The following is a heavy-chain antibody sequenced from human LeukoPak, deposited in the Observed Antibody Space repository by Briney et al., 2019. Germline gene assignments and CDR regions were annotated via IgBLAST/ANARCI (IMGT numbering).Heavy chain of an antibody. CDR1: GYTFTSYW. J-gene: IGHJ3*02. CDR2: IDPSDSYT. D-gene: IGHD2/OR15-2a*01. V-gene: IGHV5-10-1*01. CDR3: AGHGGISGAFDI. Sequence: GESLKISCQGFGYTFTSYWISWVRQMPGKRLEWMGKIDPSDSYTNYSPSFQGHVTISAAKSISTAYLQWSSLKASDTAMYYCAGHGGISGAFDIWGQGTLVTVSS.